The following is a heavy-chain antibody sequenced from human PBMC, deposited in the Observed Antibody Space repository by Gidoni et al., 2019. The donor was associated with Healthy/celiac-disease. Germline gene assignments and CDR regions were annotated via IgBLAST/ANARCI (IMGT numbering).Heavy chain of an antibody. CDR3: ARHSGSYFHYFDY. D-gene: IGHD1-26*01. Sequence: QLQLPASGPGLVKPSETLSLTCTVSGGSISSRSYYWGWIRQPPGKGLEWIGSIYYSGSTYYNPSLKSRVTISVDTSKNQFSLKLSSVTAADTAVYYCARHSGSYFHYFDYWGQGTLVTVSS. CDR1: GGSISSRSYY. CDR2: IYYSGST. V-gene: IGHV4-39*01. J-gene: IGHJ4*02.